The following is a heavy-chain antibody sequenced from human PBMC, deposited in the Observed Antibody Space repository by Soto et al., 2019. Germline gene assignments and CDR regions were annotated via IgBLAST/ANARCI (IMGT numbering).Heavy chain of an antibody. J-gene: IGHJ3*02. CDR3: ARESIVVPRAFDI. D-gene: IGHD2-21*01. CDR2: IYHSGST. CDR1: GGSISSSSW. Sequence: SETLSLTCAVSGGSISSSSWWCWVRQPPGKGLEWIGEIYHSGSTNYNPSLKSRVTISVDKSKNQFSLKLSSVTTADTAVYYCARESIVVPRAFDIWGQGTMVTVSS. V-gene: IGHV4-4*02.